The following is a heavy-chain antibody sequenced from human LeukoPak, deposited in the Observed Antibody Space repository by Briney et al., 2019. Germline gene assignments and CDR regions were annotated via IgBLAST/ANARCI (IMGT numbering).Heavy chain of an antibody. CDR2: ISSSGGTI. CDR3: ARERGYNYGYSDY. Sequence: GESLRLSCAASGFTFSSYSMNWVRQAPGKGLEWVSYISSSGGTIYDADSVRGRFTISRGNAKNSLYLQMNSLRDEDTAVYYCARERGYNYGYSDYWGQGTLVTVSS. D-gene: IGHD5-18*01. CDR1: GFTFSSYS. J-gene: IGHJ4*02. V-gene: IGHV3-48*02.